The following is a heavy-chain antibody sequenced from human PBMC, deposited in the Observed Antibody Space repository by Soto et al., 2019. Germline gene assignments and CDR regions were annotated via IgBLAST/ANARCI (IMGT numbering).Heavy chain of an antibody. CDR3: ARSVAVTGAHIDY. J-gene: IGHJ4*02. CDR2: VYYTGST. V-gene: IGHV4-59*01. CDR1: GVSISGSY. Sequence: SETLSLTCSFSGVSISGSYWSCIRQSPGKGLEWLGYVYYTGSTNYSPSLRSRVSISVDTSKNEFSLRLSSVTAADTAVYFCARSVAVTGAHIDYWGQGTQVIVS. D-gene: IGHD2-8*02.